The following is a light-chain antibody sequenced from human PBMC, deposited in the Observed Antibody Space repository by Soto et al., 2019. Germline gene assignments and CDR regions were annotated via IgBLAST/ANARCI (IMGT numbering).Light chain of an antibody. Sequence: IQMTQSPSSLSASFADRVTLTCQSSQDISNYLNWYQKHPGKAPKLLIYDASKLNIGVPSRFRGSGSGTDFSLTITSLQPEDFATYYCQQYDNLPSFGGGTKVDIK. CDR2: DAS. CDR1: QDISNY. J-gene: IGKJ4*01. CDR3: QQYDNLPS. V-gene: IGKV1-33*01.